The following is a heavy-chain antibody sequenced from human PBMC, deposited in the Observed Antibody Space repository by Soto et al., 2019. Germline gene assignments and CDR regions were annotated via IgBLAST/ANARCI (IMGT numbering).Heavy chain of an antibody. V-gene: IGHV4-59*12. CDR3: ARVLGNDAFDI. CDR2: IYHSGST. Sequence: SETLSLTCTVSGASISRYYWSWIRQPPGKGLEWIGEIYHSGSTNYNPSLKSRVTISVDKSKNQFSLKLSSVTAADTAVYYCARVLGNDAFDIWGQGTMVT. D-gene: IGHD3-3*02. CDR1: GASISRYY. J-gene: IGHJ3*02.